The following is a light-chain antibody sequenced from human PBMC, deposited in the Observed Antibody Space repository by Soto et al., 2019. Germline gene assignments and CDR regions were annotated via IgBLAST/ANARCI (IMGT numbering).Light chain of an antibody. CDR3: CSYAGSSTVV. CDR2: EVS. Sequence: QSVLTQPASVSGSPGQSITISCTGTSSDIGTYNLVSWYQQHPGKAPKVMIYEVSKRPSGVSNRFSGSKSGTTASLTISGLQAEDEADYYCCSYAGSSTVVFGGGTKVTVL. J-gene: IGLJ2*01. CDR1: SSDIGTYNL. V-gene: IGLV2-23*02.